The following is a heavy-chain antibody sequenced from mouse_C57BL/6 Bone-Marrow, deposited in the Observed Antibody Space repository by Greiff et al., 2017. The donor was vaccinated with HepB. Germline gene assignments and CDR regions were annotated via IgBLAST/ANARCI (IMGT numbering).Heavy chain of an antibody. CDR1: GYTFTSYW. J-gene: IGHJ3*01. Sequence: VQLQQPGAELVRPGTSVKLSCKASGYTFTSYWMHWVKQRPGQGLEWIGVIEPSDSYTNYNQKFKGKATWTVDTSSSTAYMQLSSLTSEDSAVYYCARSKDDYDNFAYWGQGTLVTVSA. CDR3: ARSKDDYDNFAY. V-gene: IGHV1-59*01. CDR2: IEPSDSYT. D-gene: IGHD2-4*01.